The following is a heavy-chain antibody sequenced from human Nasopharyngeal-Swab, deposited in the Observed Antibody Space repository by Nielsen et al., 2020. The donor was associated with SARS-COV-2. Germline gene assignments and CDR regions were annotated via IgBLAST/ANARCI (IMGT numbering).Heavy chain of an antibody. J-gene: IGHJ4*02. V-gene: IGHV4-39*07. CDR1: GGSISSSSYY. D-gene: IGHD3-22*01. Sequence: GSLRLSCTVSGGSISSSSYYWGWIRQPPGKGLEWIGSLYYSGSTYYNPSLKSRVTISVDTSKNQFSLKLSSVTAADTAVYYCARDIRSWSAHYYDSSGFDYWGQGTLVTVSS. CDR2: LYYSGST. CDR3: ARDIRSWSAHYYDSSGFDY.